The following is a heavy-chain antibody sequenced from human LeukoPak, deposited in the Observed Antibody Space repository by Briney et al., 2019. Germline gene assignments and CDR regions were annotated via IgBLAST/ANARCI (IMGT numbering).Heavy chain of an antibody. D-gene: IGHD3-10*01. CDR3: ARHADSHNRITMVPIDY. CDR1: GGSISSSSYY. Sequence: SETLSLTCTVSGGSISSSSYYWGWIRQPPGTGLEWIGSIYYSGSTYYNPSLKSRVTISVDTSKNQFSLKLSSVTAADTAVYYCARHADSHNRITMVPIDYWGQGTLVTVSS. CDR2: IYYSGST. J-gene: IGHJ4*02. V-gene: IGHV4-39*01.